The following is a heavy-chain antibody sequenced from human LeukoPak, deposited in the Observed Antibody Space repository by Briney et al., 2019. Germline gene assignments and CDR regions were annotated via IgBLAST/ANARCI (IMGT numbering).Heavy chain of an antibody. J-gene: IGHJ3*02. CDR2: IKQDGSEK. Sequence: PGGSLRLSCAASGFPFSSYWMSWVLPSPGKGLEWVANIKQDGSEKYYVDSVKGRFTISRDNAKNSLYLQMNSLRAEDTALYYCASYDQGPFDIWGQGTMVTVSS. V-gene: IGHV3-7*01. CDR1: GFPFSSYW. D-gene: IGHD3-3*01. CDR3: ASYDQGPFDI.